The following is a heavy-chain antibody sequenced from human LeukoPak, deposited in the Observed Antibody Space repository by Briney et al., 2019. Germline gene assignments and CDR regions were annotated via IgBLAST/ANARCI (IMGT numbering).Heavy chain of an antibody. CDR1: GYTFTGYY. CDR2: INPNTGGT. D-gene: IGHD3-3*01. J-gene: IGHJ4*01. Sequence: GASVKVSCKASGYTFTGYYLHWVRQAPGQGLEWMGWINPNTGGTNYEQRLQDRVTMTRDTSISTAYMEVTRLRSDDTAVYYCARGPPLQTFGVVILTNFDYWGHGTLVTVSS. V-gene: IGHV1-2*02. CDR3: ARGPPLQTFGVVILTNFDY.